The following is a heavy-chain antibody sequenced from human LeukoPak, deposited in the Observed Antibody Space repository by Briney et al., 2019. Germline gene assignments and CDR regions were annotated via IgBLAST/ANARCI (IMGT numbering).Heavy chain of an antibody. CDR1: GGSISSYY. J-gene: IGHJ4*02. D-gene: IGHD4-17*01. V-gene: IGHV4-4*07. CDR3: AREEGDYAYFDY. CDR2: MYTSGST. Sequence: SETLSLTCTVSGGSISSYYWSWIRQPAGKGLEWIGRMYTSGSTNYNPSLKSRVTMSLDTSKDQFSLKLTSVTAADTAVYYCAREEGDYAYFDYRGQGTLVTVSS.